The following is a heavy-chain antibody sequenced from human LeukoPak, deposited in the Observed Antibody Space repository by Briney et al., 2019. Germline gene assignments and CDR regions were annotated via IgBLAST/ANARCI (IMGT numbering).Heavy chain of an antibody. CDR3: ARSYCSSTSCPDVYYYMDV. D-gene: IGHD2-2*01. CDR1: GYTLTELS. V-gene: IGHV1-24*01. CDR2: FDPEDGET. Sequence: ASVKVSCKVSGYTLTELSMHWVRQAPGKGLEWMGGFDPEDGETIYAQKFQGRVTMTEDTSTDTAYMELSSLRSDDTAVYYCARSYCSSTSCPDVYYYMDVWGKGTTVTASS. J-gene: IGHJ6*03.